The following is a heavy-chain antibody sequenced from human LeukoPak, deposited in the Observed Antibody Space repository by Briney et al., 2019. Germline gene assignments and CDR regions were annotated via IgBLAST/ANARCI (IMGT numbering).Heavy chain of an antibody. CDR3: ASYSGSYYAAFDI. CDR1: GFTFSSYW. D-gene: IGHD1-26*01. CDR2: IKRDGSEK. V-gene: IGHV3-7*05. Sequence: GGSLRLSCAASGFTFSSYWMSWVRQAPGKGLEWVANIKRDGSEKYYVDSVKGRFTISRDNAKKSLYLQMNSLRAEDKAVYYCASYSGSYYAAFDIWGQGTMVTVSS. J-gene: IGHJ3*02.